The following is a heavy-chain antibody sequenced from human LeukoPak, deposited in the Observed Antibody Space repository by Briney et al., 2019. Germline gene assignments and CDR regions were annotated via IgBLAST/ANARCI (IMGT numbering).Heavy chain of an antibody. CDR2: ISSSSSTI. J-gene: IGHJ6*03. V-gene: IGHV3-48*04. CDR1: GFTFSSYS. CDR3: ARVGGRYSGYDWDYYYYMDV. Sequence: GGSLRLSCAASGFTFSSYSMNWVRQAPGKGLEWVSYISSSSSTIYYADSVKGRFTISRDNAKNSLYLQMNSLRAEDTAVYYCARVGGRYSGYDWDYYYYMDVWGKGTTVTISS. D-gene: IGHD5-12*01.